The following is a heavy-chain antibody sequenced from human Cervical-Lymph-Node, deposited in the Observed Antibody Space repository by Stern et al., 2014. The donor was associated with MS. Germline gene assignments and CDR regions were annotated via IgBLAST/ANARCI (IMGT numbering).Heavy chain of an antibody. D-gene: IGHD2-15*01. CDR1: GFTFSSYG. CDR3: AKPVGGGHIDY. CDR2: ISNDGSNK. J-gene: IGHJ4*02. Sequence: VQLLESGGGVVQPGRSLRLSCAVSGFTFSSYGMHWVRQAPGKGLEWVAVISNDGSNKYYADSVKGRFTISRDNSKSTLHLQMNSLRAEDTAVYYCAKPVGGGHIDYWGQGTLVTVSS. V-gene: IGHV3-30*18.